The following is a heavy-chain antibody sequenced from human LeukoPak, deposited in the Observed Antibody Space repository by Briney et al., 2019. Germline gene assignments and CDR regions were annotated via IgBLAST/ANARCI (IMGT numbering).Heavy chain of an antibody. V-gene: IGHV4-39*07. CDR2: IYYSGST. D-gene: IGHD3-10*01. Sequence: PSETLSLTCTVSGGSISSSSYYWGWIRQPPGKGLEWIGSIYYSGSTYYNPSLKSRVTISVDTSKNQFSLKLSSVTAADTAVYYCARMRGFGELLYRYYFDYWGQGTLVTVSS. CDR1: GGSISSSSYY. CDR3: ARMRGFGELLYRYYFDY. J-gene: IGHJ4*02.